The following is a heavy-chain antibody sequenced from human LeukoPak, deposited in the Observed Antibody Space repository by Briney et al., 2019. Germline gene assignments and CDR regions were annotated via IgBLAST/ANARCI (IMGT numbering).Heavy chain of an antibody. Sequence: SETLSLTCTVSGGSIIYWTWIRQSPGKGLGWIGVIYDHGRTEYSPSLKSRVTISLDTSKTQVSLKLRSVNAADTAVYYCARGLAGHSSGAVYSDLWGRGTLVTVSS. CDR2: IYDHGRT. V-gene: IGHV4-59*01. CDR3: ARGLAGHSSGAVYSDL. D-gene: IGHD2-8*01. J-gene: IGHJ2*01. CDR1: GGSIIY.